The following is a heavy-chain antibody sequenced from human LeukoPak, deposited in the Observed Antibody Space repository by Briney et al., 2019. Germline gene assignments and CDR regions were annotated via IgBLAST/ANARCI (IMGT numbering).Heavy chain of an antibody. CDR2: IIPIFGTA. V-gene: IGHV1-69*06. D-gene: IGHD2-2*02. CDR1: GGTFSSYA. J-gene: IGHJ3*02. Sequence: SVKASCKASGGTFSSYAISWVRQAPGQGLEWMGGIIPIFGTANYAQKFQGRVTITADKSTSTAYMELSSLRSEDTAVYYCAKGLPDYTSNWSSAFDIWGQGTIVTVSS. CDR3: AKGLPDYTSNWSSAFDI.